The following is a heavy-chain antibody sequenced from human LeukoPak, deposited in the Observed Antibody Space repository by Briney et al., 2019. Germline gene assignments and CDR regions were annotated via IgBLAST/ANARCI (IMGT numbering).Heavy chain of an antibody. CDR2: IYYSGST. V-gene: IGHV4-59*01. CDR1: GGSISNYY. J-gene: IGHJ2*01. CDR3: ARRTDSGSWYFDL. D-gene: IGHD6-6*01. Sequence: PSETLSLTCTVSGGSISNYYWSWIRQPPGMGLEGIGNIYYSGSTNYNPSLKSRVTISVETSKNQFSLKLSSVTAADTAVYYCARRTDSGSWYFDLWGRGTLVTVSS.